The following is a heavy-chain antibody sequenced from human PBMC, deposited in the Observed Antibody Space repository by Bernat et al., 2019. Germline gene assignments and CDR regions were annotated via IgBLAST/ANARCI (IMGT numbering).Heavy chain of an antibody. CDR1: GFTFSSYA. CDR3: ARDSYYDSSGYYWYYYYGMDV. Sequence: EVQLLESGGGLVQPGGSLRLSCAASGFTFSSYAMSWVRQAPGKGLEWVSAISGSGGSTYYADSVKGRFTISRDNAKNTLYLQMNSLRAEDTAVYYCARDSYYDSSGYYWYYYYGMDVWGQGTTVTVSS. D-gene: IGHD3-22*01. J-gene: IGHJ6*02. CDR2: ISGSGGST. V-gene: IGHV3-23*01.